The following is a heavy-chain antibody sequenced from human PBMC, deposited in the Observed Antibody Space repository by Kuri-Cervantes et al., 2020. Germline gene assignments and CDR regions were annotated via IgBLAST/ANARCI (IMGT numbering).Heavy chain of an antibody. V-gene: IGHV3-48*02. CDR3: ARDGEVVVAAYYFDY. J-gene: IGHJ4*02. D-gene: IGHD2-15*01. Sequence: GESLKISCTVSGGSISSYYWSWIRQPPGKGLEWVSYISSSSSTIYYADSVKGRFTISRDNAKNSLYLQMNSLRDEDTAVYYCARDGEVVVAAYYFDYWGQGTLVTVSS. CDR1: GGSISSYY. CDR2: ISSSSSTI.